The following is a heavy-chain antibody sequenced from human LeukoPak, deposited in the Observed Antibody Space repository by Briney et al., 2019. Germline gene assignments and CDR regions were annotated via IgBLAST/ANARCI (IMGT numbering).Heavy chain of an antibody. CDR1: GGSISSYY. CDR3: AREGAPDYYDSSGGAY. V-gene: IGHV4-4*07. J-gene: IGHJ4*02. Sequence: SETLSLTCTVSGGSISSYYWSWIRQPAGKGLEWIGRIYTSGSTSYNPSLESRVTMSVDTSKNQFSLKLSSVTAADTAVYYCAREGAPDYYDSSGGAYWGQGTLVAVSS. CDR2: IYTSGST. D-gene: IGHD3-22*01.